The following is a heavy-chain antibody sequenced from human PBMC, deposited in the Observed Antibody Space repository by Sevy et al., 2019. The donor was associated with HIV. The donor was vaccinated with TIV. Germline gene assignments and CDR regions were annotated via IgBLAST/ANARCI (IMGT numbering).Heavy chain of an antibody. D-gene: IGHD1-26*01. Sequence: SETLSLTCAVYGGSFSGYYWSWIRQPPGKGLEWIGEINHSGNTNYNPSLKSRVTISVDTSKNQFSLKLSSVTAADTAVYYCARVTEWELLLTARGHFDYWGQGTLVTVSS. CDR2: INHSGNT. CDR1: GGSFSGYY. V-gene: IGHV4-34*01. J-gene: IGHJ4*02. CDR3: ARVTEWELLLTARGHFDY.